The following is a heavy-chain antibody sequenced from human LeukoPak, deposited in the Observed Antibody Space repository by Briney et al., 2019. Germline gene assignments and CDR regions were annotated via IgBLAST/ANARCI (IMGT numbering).Heavy chain of an antibody. CDR1: GLTFSSYS. V-gene: IGHV3-23*01. D-gene: IGHD6-6*01. J-gene: IGHJ4*02. CDR2: ISGGGATT. CDR3: AKDIAARIGKGRLDY. Sequence: GGSLRLSCAASGLTFSSYSMNWVRQAPGKGLEWVSGISGGGATTYYADSVKGRFTISRDNSKNTVHLQMNSLGAEDTALYYCAKDIAARIGKGRLDYWGQGTLVTVSS.